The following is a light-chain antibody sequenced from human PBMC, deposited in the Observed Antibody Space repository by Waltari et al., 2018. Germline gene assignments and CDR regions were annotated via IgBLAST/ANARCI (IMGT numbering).Light chain of an antibody. Sequence: DIVMTQSPDFLAVSLGERATINCKSSQSVLYSSNNKNYLAWYQQKQGQPPKLLIYWASTRESGVPDRFSGSGSGTDFTLTISSLQAEDVAVYYCQQYYSTSYTFGQGTKLEIK. J-gene: IGKJ2*01. CDR1: QSVLYSSNNKNY. V-gene: IGKV4-1*01. CDR2: WAS. CDR3: QQYYSTSYT.